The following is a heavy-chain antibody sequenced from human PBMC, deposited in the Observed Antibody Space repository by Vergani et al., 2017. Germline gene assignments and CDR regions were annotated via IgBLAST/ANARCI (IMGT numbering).Heavy chain of an antibody. CDR2: LYPGDSDT. CDR3: ARLGGYYYDSSGYAHFDY. CDR1: GYSFTSYW. Sequence: EVQLVQSGAEVKKPGESLKISCKGSGYSFTSYWIGWVRQMPGKGLEWMGILYPGDSDTRYSPSFQGQVTISAEKSLSTAYLQWSSLKASYTAMYYCARLGGYYYDSSGYAHFDYWGQGTLVTVSS. D-gene: IGHD3-22*01. J-gene: IGHJ4*02. V-gene: IGHV5-51*03.